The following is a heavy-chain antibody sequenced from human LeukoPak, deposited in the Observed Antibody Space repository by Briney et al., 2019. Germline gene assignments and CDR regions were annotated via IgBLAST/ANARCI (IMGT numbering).Heavy chain of an antibody. CDR1: GFTFSSYG. Sequence: GGSRRLSCAASGFTFSSYGMHWVRQAPGKGLEWVAFIRYDGSNKYYADSVKGRFTISRDNSKNTLYLQMNSLRAEDTAVYYCAKELPRGRLLDYWGQGTLVTVSS. D-gene: IGHD2-15*01. J-gene: IGHJ4*02. V-gene: IGHV3-30*02. CDR2: IRYDGSNK. CDR3: AKELPRGRLLDY.